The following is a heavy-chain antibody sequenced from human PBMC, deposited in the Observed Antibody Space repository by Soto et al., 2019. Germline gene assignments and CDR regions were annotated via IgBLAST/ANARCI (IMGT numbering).Heavy chain of an antibody. D-gene: IGHD3-10*01. CDR1: GFTFSHYG. V-gene: IGHV3-30*18. CDR2: ISDDGSNK. CDR3: ANTLGRKKSSSGYYYGMDV. J-gene: IGHJ6*02. Sequence: QVQLVESGGGVVQPGRSLRLSCAASGFTFSHYGIHWVRQAPGKGLEWVALISDDGSNKYYADSLKGRFTISRDNSKNTLYLQMNSLRAEDTAVYYCANTLGRKKSSSGYYYGMDVWGQGTTVTVSS.